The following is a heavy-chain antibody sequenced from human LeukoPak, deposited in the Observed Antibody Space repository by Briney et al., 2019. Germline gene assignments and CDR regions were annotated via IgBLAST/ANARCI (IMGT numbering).Heavy chain of an antibody. CDR1: GYTFTNYD. V-gene: IGHV1-8*02. CDR2: MNPNSGNT. J-gene: IGHJ4*02. Sequence: ASVKVSCKASGYTFTNYDINWVRQATGQGLEWMGWMNPNSGNTSYAQKFQGRVTMTRNTSISTAYMELSSLRSEDTAIYYCASDFPSRLLDYWGQGTLLTVSS. CDR3: ASDFPSRLLDY. D-gene: IGHD5/OR15-5a*01.